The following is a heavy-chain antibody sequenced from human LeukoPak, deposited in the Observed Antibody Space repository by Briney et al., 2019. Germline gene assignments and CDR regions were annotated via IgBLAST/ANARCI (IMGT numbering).Heavy chain of an antibody. Sequence: GGSLRLSCAASGFTFRSYGMHWVRQAPGKGLEWVALISYDGSNKYYADSVKGRFTISRDNSKNTLYLQMNSLRPEDTAVYYCAKGLEYYDLYYFDYWGQGTLVTVSS. CDR1: GFTFRSYG. CDR3: AKGLEYYDLYYFDY. V-gene: IGHV3-30*18. D-gene: IGHD3-22*01. J-gene: IGHJ4*02. CDR2: ISYDGSNK.